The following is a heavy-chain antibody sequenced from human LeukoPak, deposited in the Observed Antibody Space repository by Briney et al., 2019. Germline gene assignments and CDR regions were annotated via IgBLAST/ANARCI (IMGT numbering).Heavy chain of an antibody. J-gene: IGHJ6*03. CDR2: ISSSSSYI. D-gene: IGHD5-18*01. CDR3: ARDQWLQSDHYMDV. V-gene: IGHV3-21*01. CDR1: GFTFSSYS. Sequence: GGSLRLSCAASGFTFSSYSMNWVRQAPGKGLEWVSFISSSSSYIYYADSMKGRFTISRDNAKNSLYLQMNSLRAEDTAVYHCARDQWLQSDHYMDVWGKGTTVTVSS.